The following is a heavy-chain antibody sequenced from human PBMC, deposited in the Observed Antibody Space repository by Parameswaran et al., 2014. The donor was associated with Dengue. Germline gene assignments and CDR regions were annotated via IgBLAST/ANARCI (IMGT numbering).Heavy chain of an antibody. V-gene: IGHV4-39*01. CDR2: IYHSGNT. Sequence: WIRQPPGKGLEWIGSIYHSGNTYYNPSLMSRLTISVDTPKNQFSLRLTSVTAADAAVYFCARQFRRIVVDQLQGPAWLDPWGQGTLVTVSS. J-gene: IGHJ5*02. D-gene: IGHD2-2*01. CDR3: ARQFRRIVVDQLQGPAWLDP.